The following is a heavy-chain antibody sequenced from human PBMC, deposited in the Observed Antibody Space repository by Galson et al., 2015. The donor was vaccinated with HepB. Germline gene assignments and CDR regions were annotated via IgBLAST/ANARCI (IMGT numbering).Heavy chain of an antibody. CDR2: ISGNGGNT. CDR1: GFTFSSYG. V-gene: IGHV3-23*01. Sequence: SLRLSCAASGFTFSSYGMSWVRQAPGKGLEWVSGISGNGGNTYYADSVQGRFTITRDKSKSTLYLQMSSLRSDDTAVYYCAKDSMTAGTQTYGYWGQGTLVTVSS. D-gene: IGHD3-10*01. J-gene: IGHJ4*02. CDR3: AKDSMTAGTQTYGY.